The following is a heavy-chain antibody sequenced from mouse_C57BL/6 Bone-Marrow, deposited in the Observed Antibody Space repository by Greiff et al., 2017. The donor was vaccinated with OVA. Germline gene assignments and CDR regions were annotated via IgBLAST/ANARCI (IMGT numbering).Heavy chain of an antibody. V-gene: IGHV1-53*01. Sequence: QVQLQQPGPELVKPGASVKLSCKASGYTFTSYWMPWVKQRPGPGLEWIGNINPSNGGTNYNEQFTSKAPLTVDKSSSTAYMQLSSLTSEDFAVYYCAAYGSAMDYWGQGTSVTVSS. CDR1: GYTFTSYW. CDR3: AAYGSAMDY. D-gene: IGHD1-1*01. J-gene: IGHJ4*01. CDR2: INPSNGGT.